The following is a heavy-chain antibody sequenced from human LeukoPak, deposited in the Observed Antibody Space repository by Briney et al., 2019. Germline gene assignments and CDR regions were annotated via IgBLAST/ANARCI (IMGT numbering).Heavy chain of an antibody. V-gene: IGHV3-15*01. Sequence: GGSLRLSCAASGFTFSNAWMSGVRQAPGKGLEWVGRIKSKTDGGTTDYAAPVKGRFTISRDDSKNTLYLQMNSLKTEDTAVYYSTTEDIAAAGTGYWGQGTLVIVSS. D-gene: IGHD6-13*01. CDR3: TTEDIAAAGTGY. CDR1: GFTFSNAW. J-gene: IGHJ4*02. CDR2: IKSKTDGGTT.